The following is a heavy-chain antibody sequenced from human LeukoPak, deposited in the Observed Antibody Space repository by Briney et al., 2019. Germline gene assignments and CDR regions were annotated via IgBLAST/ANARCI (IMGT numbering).Heavy chain of an antibody. J-gene: IGHJ6*02. CDR3: AGLEMGAAGTYSWTNYYYYGMDV. CDR2: IYHSGST. Sequence: PSESLSLTCTVSGYSISSGYYWGWIRQPPGKGLEWIGSIYHSGSTYYNPSLKSRVTISVDTSKNHFSLKLSSVTAADTAVYYCAGLEMGAAGTYSWTNYYYYGMDVWGQGTTVTVSS. CDR1: GYSISSGYY. D-gene: IGHD6-13*01. V-gene: IGHV4-38-2*02.